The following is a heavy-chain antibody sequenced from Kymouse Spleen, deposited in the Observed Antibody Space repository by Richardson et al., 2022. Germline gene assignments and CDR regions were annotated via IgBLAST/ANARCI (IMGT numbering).Heavy chain of an antibody. CDR1: GGSFSGYY. J-gene: IGHJ6*02. CDR2: INHSGST. Sequence: QVQLQQWGAGLLKPSETLSLTCAVYGGSFSGYYWSWIRQPPGKGLEWIGEINHSGSTNYNPSLKSRVTISVDTSKNQFSLKLSSVTAADTAVYYCARDVTGTTGYYYYYGMDVWGQGTTVTVSS. CDR3: ARDVTGTTGYYYYYGMDV. D-gene: IGHD1-7*01. V-gene: IGHV4-34*01.